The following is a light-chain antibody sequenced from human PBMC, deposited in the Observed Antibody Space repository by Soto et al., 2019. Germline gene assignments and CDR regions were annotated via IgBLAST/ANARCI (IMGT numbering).Light chain of an antibody. CDR3: QQYGSSPPT. J-gene: IGKJ1*01. Sequence: EIVLTQSPCTLSLSPGERATLSCRASQSISSSYLAWYQQKPGQAPRLLIYGPSSRATGIPDRFSGSGSGTDFTLTISRLEPEDFAVYYCQQYGSSPPTFGQGTKVDIK. CDR1: QSISSSY. V-gene: IGKV3-20*01. CDR2: GPS.